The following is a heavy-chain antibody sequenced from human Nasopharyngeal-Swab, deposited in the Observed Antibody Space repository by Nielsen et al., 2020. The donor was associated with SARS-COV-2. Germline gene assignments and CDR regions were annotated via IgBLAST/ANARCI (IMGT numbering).Heavy chain of an antibody. Sequence: ASVKVSCKASGYTFTSYGISWVRQAPGQGLEWMGRINPNSGGTNYAQKFQGRVTMTRDTSISTAYTELSRLRSDDTAVYYCAREPDSSGWYATSNWFDPWGQGTLVTVSS. CDR3: AREPDSSGWYATSNWFDP. V-gene: IGHV1-2*06. D-gene: IGHD6-19*01. CDR2: INPNSGGT. J-gene: IGHJ5*02. CDR1: GYTFTSYG.